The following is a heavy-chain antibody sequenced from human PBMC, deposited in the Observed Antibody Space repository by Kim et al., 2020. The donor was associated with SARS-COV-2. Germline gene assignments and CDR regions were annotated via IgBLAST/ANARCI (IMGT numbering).Heavy chain of an antibody. CDR2: IIPIFGTA. D-gene: IGHD5-12*01. CDR3: ARLIESGYDPRGFDY. CDR1: GGTFSSYA. V-gene: IGHV1-69*13. Sequence: SVKVSCKASGGTFSSYAISWVRQAPGQGLEWMGGIIPIFGTANYAQKFQGRVTITADESTSTAYMELSSLRSEDTAVYYCARLIESGYDPRGFDYWGQGTLVTVSS. J-gene: IGHJ4*02.